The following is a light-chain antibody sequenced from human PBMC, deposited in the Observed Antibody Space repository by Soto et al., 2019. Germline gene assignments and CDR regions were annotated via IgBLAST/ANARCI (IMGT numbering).Light chain of an antibody. J-gene: IGKJ3*01. CDR2: WAS. CDR3: QHYYSTPFT. Sequence: DIVMTQSPDSLAVSLGERATINCKSSQSVLSSSNNRNYLAWYQQKPGQPPTLLIYWASTRESGVPDRFSGSGSGADFTLTISSLQAEDVAVYYCQHYYSTPFTFGPGTKVDIK. CDR1: QSVLSSSNNRNY. V-gene: IGKV4-1*01.